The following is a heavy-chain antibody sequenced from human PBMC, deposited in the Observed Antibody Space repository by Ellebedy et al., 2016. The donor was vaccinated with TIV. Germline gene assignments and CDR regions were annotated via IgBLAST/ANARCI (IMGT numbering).Heavy chain of an antibody. Sequence: MPGGSLRLSCTVSRVSITDPTYYWAWLRQPPGKGLDWLGTIFHSGTTYKSPALSSRSSMSVDTSRNQFSLDLKSVTAADTAVYYCARHLRYSDWRILDLWGPGILVAVSS. CDR2: IFHSGTT. CDR1: RVSITDPTYY. V-gene: IGHV4-39*01. J-gene: IGHJ5*02. CDR3: ARHLRYSDWRILDL. D-gene: IGHD3-9*01.